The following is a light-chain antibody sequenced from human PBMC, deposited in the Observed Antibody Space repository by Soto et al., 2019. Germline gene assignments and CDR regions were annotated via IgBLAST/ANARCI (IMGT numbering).Light chain of an antibody. V-gene: IGKV3-11*01. Sequence: IALTQSPATPSLSPGERATLSCRASQTVGGYLAWFRQTPGQAPRLLIYDTSIRATGIPARFSDNESGTDFTLTISSLEAEDGAVYYGQQRSDWPPTFSQGTKVDIK. CDR3: QQRSDWPPT. CDR1: QTVGGY. CDR2: DTS. J-gene: IGKJ1*01.